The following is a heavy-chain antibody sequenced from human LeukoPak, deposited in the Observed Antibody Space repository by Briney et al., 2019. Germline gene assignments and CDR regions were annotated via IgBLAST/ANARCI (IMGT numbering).Heavy chain of an antibody. CDR2: ISGSSENT. D-gene: IGHD4-17*01. CDR1: AFTFNDYA. J-gene: IGHJ1*01. V-gene: IGHV3-23*01. CDR3: AKDKNDYEAEHFQH. Sequence: GGSQRLSCAASAFTFNDYAMAWVRRAPGKGPEWVSTISGSSENTHYADSMKGRFTISRDNSKNTLYLQMNSLRAEDTAVYYCAKDKNDYEAEHFQHWGQGTLVTVSS.